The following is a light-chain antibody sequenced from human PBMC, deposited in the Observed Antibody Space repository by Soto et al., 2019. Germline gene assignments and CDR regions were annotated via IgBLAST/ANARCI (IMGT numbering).Light chain of an antibody. Sequence: DIVMTQSPDSLTVSLGERATINCKSSQSVLYNSNNKNYLAWYQQKPGQPPKLLIYWASTRESGVPDPFSGSGSGTDFTLTISSLQAEDVAVYYCQQYYSIPLTFGGGTKVEIK. J-gene: IGKJ4*01. V-gene: IGKV4-1*01. CDR1: QSVLYNSNNKNY. CDR3: QQYYSIPLT. CDR2: WAS.